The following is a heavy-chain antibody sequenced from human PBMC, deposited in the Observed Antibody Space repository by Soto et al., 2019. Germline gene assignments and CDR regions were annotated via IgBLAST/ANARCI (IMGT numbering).Heavy chain of an antibody. CDR3: ARVVDYDTLTGYYRGAGWFDP. CDR2: IFYSGST. J-gene: IGHJ5*01. D-gene: IGHD3-9*01. CDR1: GGSIGSYY. Sequence: SEALSLTCTVSGGSIGSYYWSWIRQPPGKGLEWIGYIFYSGSTNYNPSFQRRLTISVDTSKNQFSLKLSSVTAADTAVYYCARVVDYDTLTGYYRGAGWFDPWGQGTLVT. V-gene: IGHV4-59*01.